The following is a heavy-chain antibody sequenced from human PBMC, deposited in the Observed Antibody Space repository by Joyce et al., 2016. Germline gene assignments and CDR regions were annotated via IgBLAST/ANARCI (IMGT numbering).Heavy chain of an antibody. J-gene: IGHJ4*02. CDR1: GGSITGFY. CDR3: AREIDYYDSSGYYPGHFFDY. CDR2: IYYRWST. Sequence: QVQLQESGPGLVKPSETLSLTCTVSGGSITGFYWSWIRQPPGNGLEVVGYIYYRWSTNYHPSLKSRVTISEDTSKNQFSLKLTSVTAADTAVYFCAREIDYYDSSGYYPGHFFDYWGQGNLVTVSS. D-gene: IGHD3-22*01. V-gene: IGHV4-59*01.